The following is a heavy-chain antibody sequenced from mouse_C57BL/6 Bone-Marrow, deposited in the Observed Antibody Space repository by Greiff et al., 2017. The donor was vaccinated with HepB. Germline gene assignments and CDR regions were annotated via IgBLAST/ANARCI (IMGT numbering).Heavy chain of an antibody. V-gene: IGHV1-81*01. CDR1: GYTFTSYG. CDR3: VDGNYLHYFDY. Sequence: QVQLQQSGAELARPGASVKLSCKASGYTFTSYGISWVKQRTGQGLEWIGEIYPRSGNTYYNEKFKGKATLTADKSSSTAYMELRSLTSEDSAVYFCVDGNYLHYFDYWGQGTTLTVSS. J-gene: IGHJ2*01. D-gene: IGHD2-1*01. CDR2: IYPRSGNT.